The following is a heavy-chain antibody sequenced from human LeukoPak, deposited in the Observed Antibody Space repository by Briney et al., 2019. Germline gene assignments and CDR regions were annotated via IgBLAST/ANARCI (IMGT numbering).Heavy chain of an antibody. D-gene: IGHD5-12*01. J-gene: IGHJ4*02. CDR3: ARGLGDGYNYNY. V-gene: IGHV1-8*01. Sequence: ASVKVSCKASGYTFTSYDINWVRQATGQGVEWMGWMNPNSGNTGYAQKFQGRVTMTRNTSISTAYMELSSLRSEDTAVYYCARGLGDGYNYNYWGQGTLVTVSS. CDR1: GYTFTSYD. CDR2: MNPNSGNT.